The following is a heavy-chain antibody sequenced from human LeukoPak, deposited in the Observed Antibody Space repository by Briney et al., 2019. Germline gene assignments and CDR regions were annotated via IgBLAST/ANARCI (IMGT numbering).Heavy chain of an antibody. Sequence: GGSLRLSCAASGFTFSSYSTNWVRQAPGKGLEWVSSISSSSSYIYYADSVKGRFTISRDNAKNSLYLQMNSLRAEDTAVYYCARAGATISHWNWRNDAFDIWGQGTMVTVSS. CDR3: ARAGATISHWNWRNDAFDI. D-gene: IGHD1-26*01. J-gene: IGHJ3*02. CDR1: GFTFSSYS. V-gene: IGHV3-21*01. CDR2: ISSSSSYI.